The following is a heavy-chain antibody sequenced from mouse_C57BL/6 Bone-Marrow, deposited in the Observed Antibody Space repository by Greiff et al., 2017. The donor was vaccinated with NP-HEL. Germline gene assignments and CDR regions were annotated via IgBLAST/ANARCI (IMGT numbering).Heavy chain of an antibody. Sequence: QVQLKQSGAELAKPGASVKLSCKASGYTFTSYWMPWVKQRPGQGLEWIGSINPGSGYTKYNQKFKDKATLTADKSSSTAYMQLSSLTYEDSAVYYCARTGRWLLFAWFAYWGQGTLVTVSA. J-gene: IGHJ3*01. CDR1: GYTFTSYW. CDR3: ARTGRWLLFAWFAY. V-gene: IGHV1-7*01. D-gene: IGHD2-3*01. CDR2: INPGSGYT.